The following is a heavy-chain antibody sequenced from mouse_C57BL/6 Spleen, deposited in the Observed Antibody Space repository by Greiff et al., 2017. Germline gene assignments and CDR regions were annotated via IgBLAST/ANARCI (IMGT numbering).Heavy chain of an antibody. Sequence: EVMLVESEGGLVQPGSSMKLSCTASGFTFSDYYMAWVRQVPEKGLEWVANINYDGSSTYYLDSLKIRFIISRDNAKNILYLQMSSLKSEDTATYYCARSNWDGYFDYWGQGTTLTVSS. CDR1: GFTFSDYY. V-gene: IGHV5-16*01. CDR2: INYDGSST. CDR3: ARSNWDGYFDY. D-gene: IGHD4-1*01. J-gene: IGHJ2*01.